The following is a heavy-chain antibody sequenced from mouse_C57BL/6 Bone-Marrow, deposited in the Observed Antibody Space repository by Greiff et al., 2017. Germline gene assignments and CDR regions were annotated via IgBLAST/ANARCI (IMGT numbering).Heavy chain of an antibody. CDR1: GYTFTSYW. Sequence: QVQLQQPGAELVRPGTSVKLSCKASGYTFTSYWMHWVKQRPGQGLDWIGVFDPSDSYPTSNQKFKGKATLTVDTSSSTAYMQLSSLTSEDSAVYFCARCGNYFYWYVGVWGTGTTVTVSS. D-gene: IGHD2-1*01. CDR2: FDPSDSYP. J-gene: IGHJ1*03. CDR3: ARCGNYFYWYVGV. V-gene: IGHV1-59*01.